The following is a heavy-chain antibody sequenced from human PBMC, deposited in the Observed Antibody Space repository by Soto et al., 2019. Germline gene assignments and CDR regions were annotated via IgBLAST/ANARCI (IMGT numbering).Heavy chain of an antibody. J-gene: IGHJ6*02. CDR1: GYTFSGYS. D-gene: IGHD2-21*01. V-gene: IGHV1-18*04. CDR3: ARDFFCGGAPAGPDMDV. Sequence: QVVLEQSGGEVKKPGASVKVSCKASGYTFSGYSITWVRQAPGQGLEWMGRISGYNGNTNYARTLRGRLTLTTDTSTSTAYMELRSLTSDDTAVYYCARDFFCGGAPAGPDMDVWGQGTTVTVSS. CDR2: ISGYNGNT.